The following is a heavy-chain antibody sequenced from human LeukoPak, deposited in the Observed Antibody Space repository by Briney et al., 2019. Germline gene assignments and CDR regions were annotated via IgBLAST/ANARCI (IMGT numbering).Heavy chain of an antibody. J-gene: IGHJ4*02. CDR2: TYYRFKWSN. D-gene: IGHD7-27*01. CDR1: GDSVSTNSVA. CDR3: ASSSHWGSGYFDY. Sequence: SQTLSLTCAISGDSVSTNSVAWHWIRQSPSRGLEWLGRTYYRFKWSNDYAVSVKSRIIITPDTSKNQFSLHLNSVTPEDTAVYYCASSSHWGSGYFDYWGQGTLVTVSS. V-gene: IGHV6-1*01.